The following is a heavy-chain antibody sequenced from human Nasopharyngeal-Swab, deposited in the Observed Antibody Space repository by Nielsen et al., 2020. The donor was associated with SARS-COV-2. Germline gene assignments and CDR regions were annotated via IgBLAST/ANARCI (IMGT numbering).Heavy chain of an antibody. V-gene: IGHV3-23*01. Sequence: GESLKISCAASGFTFSSYAMSWVRQAPGKGLEWVSAISGSGGSTYYADSVKGRFTISRDNSKNTLYLQMNSLRAEDTAVYYCAKHDSTYYYGSGSPFDYWGQGTLVTAAS. CDR2: ISGSGGST. D-gene: IGHD3-10*01. CDR1: GFTFSSYA. J-gene: IGHJ4*02. CDR3: AKHDSTYYYGSGSPFDY.